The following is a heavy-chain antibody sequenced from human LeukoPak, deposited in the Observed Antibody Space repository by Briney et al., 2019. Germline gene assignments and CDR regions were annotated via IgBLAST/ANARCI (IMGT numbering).Heavy chain of an antibody. CDR3: AKDSEWFGELSSPLGY. D-gene: IGHD3-10*01. V-gene: IGHV3-30*18. CDR2: ISYDGSNK. J-gene: IGHJ4*02. Sequence: GGSLRLSCAASGFTFSSYGMHWVRQAPGKGLEGVAVISYDGSNKYYADSVKGRFTISRDNSKNTLYLQMNSLRAEDTAVYYCAKDSEWFGELSSPLGYWGQGTLVTVSS. CDR1: GFTFSSYG.